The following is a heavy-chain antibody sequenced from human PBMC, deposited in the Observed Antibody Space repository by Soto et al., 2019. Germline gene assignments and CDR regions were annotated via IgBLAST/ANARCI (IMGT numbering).Heavy chain of an antibody. CDR1: GGSISSSNW. CDR3: ARRAAAAAGTD. CDR2: IYHSGST. J-gene: IGHJ4*02. D-gene: IGHD6-13*01. Sequence: QVQLQESGPGLVKPSGTLSLTCAVSGGSISSSNWWSWVRQPPGKGLEWIGEIYHSGSTNYNPSLSXLTPXSXHKSKNQFSLKMSSVTAADTAGYYCARRAAAAAGTDWGQGTLVTVSS. V-gene: IGHV4-4*02.